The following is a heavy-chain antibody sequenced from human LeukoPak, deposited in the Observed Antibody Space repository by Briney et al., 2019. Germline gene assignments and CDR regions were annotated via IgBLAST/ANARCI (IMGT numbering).Heavy chain of an antibody. CDR2: ITSNGGST. CDR1: GFTFSSYA. Sequence: GGSLRLSCSASGFTFSSYAMHWVRQAPGKGVEYVSVITSNGGSTYYVDSVKGRFTISRDNSKNTLYLQMSSLRAEDTAVYYCVKDLGSSSVGYWGQGTLVTVSS. V-gene: IGHV3-64D*09. D-gene: IGHD6-6*01. CDR3: VKDLGSSSVGY. J-gene: IGHJ4*02.